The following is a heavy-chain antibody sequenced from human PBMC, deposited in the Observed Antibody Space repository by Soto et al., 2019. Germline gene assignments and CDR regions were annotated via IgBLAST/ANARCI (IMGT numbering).Heavy chain of an antibody. CDR2: IRSKPHNHAT. CDR1: GFSFSGSA. Sequence: EVQLVESGGGVVQPGGSLKLSCAASGFSFSGSAMHWVRQASGKGLEWVGRIRSKPHNHATAYAASVEGRFTISRDDSTNTAYLQINSMKTEDTAVYYCTKQGRGQGRDYFDNNGDSAYIAQWGQGTLVTVSS. J-gene: IGHJ4*02. D-gene: IGHD3-22*01. CDR3: TKQGRGQGRDYFDNNGDSAYIAQ. V-gene: IGHV3-73*02.